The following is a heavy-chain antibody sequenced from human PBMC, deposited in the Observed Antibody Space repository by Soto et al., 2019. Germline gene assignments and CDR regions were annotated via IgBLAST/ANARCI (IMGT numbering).Heavy chain of an antibody. V-gene: IGHV3-23*01. D-gene: IGHD2-15*01. J-gene: IGHJ6*02. CDR1: GLPFSSYT. Sequence: GVLRLSCVASGLPFSSYTMTWVRQAPGKGLEWVSAISASGGSPYYADSVKGRFTISRDNAKNSLYLQMSSLRPEDTALYYCAKDGDIVVRDHGMDVWGQGTTVTVSS. CDR2: ISASGGSP. CDR3: AKDGDIVVRDHGMDV.